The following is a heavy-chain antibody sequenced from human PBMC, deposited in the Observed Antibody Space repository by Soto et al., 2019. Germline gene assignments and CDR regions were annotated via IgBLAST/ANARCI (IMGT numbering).Heavy chain of an antibody. V-gene: IGHV4-59*01. D-gene: IGHD6-19*01. CDR3: ARRLFGSGWTLDS. J-gene: IGHJ4*02. CDR1: GASITTYY. CDR2: VYHTGST. Sequence: SETLSLTCDVSGASITTYYWSWIRQAPGKGLEWIGNVYHTGSTDYNSSLKSRVTISVDTSKNQFSLNMNSVTAADTAVYYCARRLFGSGWTLDSWGQGALVTVS.